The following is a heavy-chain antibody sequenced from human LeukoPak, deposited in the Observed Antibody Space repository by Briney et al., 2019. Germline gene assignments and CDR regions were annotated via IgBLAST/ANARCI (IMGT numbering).Heavy chain of an antibody. Sequence: GALRLSCVGSGFTFRSHAMSWVRQAPEKGLEFVSGIYENGGTTYYADSVKGRFSISRDNSKNTLYLQMDSLRGEDTAVYYCAKDFRIGYSAHFDYWGQGALVTVSS. D-gene: IGHD2-21*01. J-gene: IGHJ4*02. CDR2: IYENGGTT. CDR3: AKDFRIGYSAHFDY. V-gene: IGHV3-23*01. CDR1: GFTFRSHA.